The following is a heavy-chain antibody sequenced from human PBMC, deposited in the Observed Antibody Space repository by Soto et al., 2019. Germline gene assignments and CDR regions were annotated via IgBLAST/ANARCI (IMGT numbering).Heavy chain of an antibody. CDR2: IHYRGST. CDR3: ARVRDSFGLDV. CDR1: GGSITGAYY. J-gene: IGHJ6*02. V-gene: IGHV4-31*03. Sequence: KTSETLSLTCRLSGGSITGAYYWNCIRQHPGKGLEWIGSIHYRGSTYYNPSLKTRITISLDRSNNQFSLNLSSVTAADTAVYYCARVRDSFGLDVWGQGTTVTVS. D-gene: IGHD2-15*01.